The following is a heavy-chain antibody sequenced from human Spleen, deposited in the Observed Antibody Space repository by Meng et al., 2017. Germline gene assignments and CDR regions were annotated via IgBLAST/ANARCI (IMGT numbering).Heavy chain of an antibody. CDR3: ARIFAYSSYGPSRYYFDY. CDR2: INPASGDT. J-gene: IGHJ4*02. Sequence: ASVKVSCKASGYTFTGYFIHWVRQAPGQGLEWMGWINPASGDTNYAQKFQGRVTMTRDTSINTAYMELSRLKSDDTAVYYCARIFAYSSYGPSRYYFDYWGQGTLVTVSS. V-gene: IGHV1-2*02. D-gene: IGHD4-11*01. CDR1: GYTFTGYF.